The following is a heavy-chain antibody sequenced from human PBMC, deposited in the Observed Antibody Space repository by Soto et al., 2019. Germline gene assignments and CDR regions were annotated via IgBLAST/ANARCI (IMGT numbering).Heavy chain of an antibody. CDR3: TKVLALPTNDAFDI. CDR1: GFNFNVSW. CDR2: IKSKGGGETT. D-gene: IGHD3-3*02. Sequence: EGQLVESGGRLVEPGGSLRLSCAASGFNFNVSWMNWVRQAPGKGLEWLGRIKSKGGGETTEYVAFVKGRFTISRDDSKNTLSLPMNSLKSEDTAVYYCTKVLALPTNDAFDIWGQGTMVTVSS. J-gene: IGHJ3*02. V-gene: IGHV3-15*01.